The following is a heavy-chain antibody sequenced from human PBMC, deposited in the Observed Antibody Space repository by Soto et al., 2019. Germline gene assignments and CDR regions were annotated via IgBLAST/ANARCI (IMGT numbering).Heavy chain of an antibody. Sequence: ASVKVACKPSGYTLNTYYLHWVRQAPGQGLEWMGIIHPSGGGSTYAQKFLGRVTMTRDTSTSTVFMELSSLRSADTAVYYCARGGHIAVVTASFDYWGQGTLVTVSS. CDR3: ARGGHIAVVTASFDY. CDR2: IHPSGGGS. D-gene: IGHD2-21*02. J-gene: IGHJ4*02. CDR1: GYTLNTYY. V-gene: IGHV1-46*02.